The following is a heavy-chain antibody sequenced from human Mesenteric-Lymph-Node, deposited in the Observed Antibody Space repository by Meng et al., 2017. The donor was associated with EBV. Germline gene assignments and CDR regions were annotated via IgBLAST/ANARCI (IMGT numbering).Heavy chain of an antibody. V-gene: IGHV3-30-3*01. CDR2: ISYDGTYK. CDR1: GFTFSSFG. D-gene: IGHD3-10*01. CDR3: TKELGDGWSDS. J-gene: IGHJ5*01. Sequence: QGRLVESGGGVVQPGTSLRLSCAASGFTFSSFGVFWVRQAPGKGLEWVTFISYDGTYKNYAHSVKGRFTISRDHSKNTLYLQMNTLRAEDTAVYYCTKELGDGWSDSWGQGTLVTVSS.